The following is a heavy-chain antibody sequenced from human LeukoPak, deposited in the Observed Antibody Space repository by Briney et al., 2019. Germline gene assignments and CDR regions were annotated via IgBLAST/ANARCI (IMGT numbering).Heavy chain of an antibody. Sequence: SETLSLTCTVSGGSISSYYWSWIRQPPGKGLEWIGYIYYSGSTNYNPSLKSRVTISVDTSKNQFSLKLSSVTAADTAVYYSARDRITGIFDYWGQGTLVTVSS. D-gene: IGHD1-20*01. CDR2: IYYSGST. V-gene: IGHV4-59*01. CDR3: ARDRITGIFDY. CDR1: GGSISSYY. J-gene: IGHJ4*02.